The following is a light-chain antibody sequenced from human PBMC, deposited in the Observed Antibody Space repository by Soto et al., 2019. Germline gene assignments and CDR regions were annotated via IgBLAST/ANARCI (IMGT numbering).Light chain of an antibody. Sequence: QSALTQPASVSGSPGQSITISCPGTTSDVGIYNLVYWYQQQPGKAPKLVIYEVDKRPSGVSNRFSGSRSANTASLVISGLQSEDEADYYCSSYAGSRWVFGGGTKLTVL. CDR3: SSYAGSRWV. CDR2: EVD. CDR1: TSDVGIYNL. J-gene: IGLJ3*02. V-gene: IGLV2-23*02.